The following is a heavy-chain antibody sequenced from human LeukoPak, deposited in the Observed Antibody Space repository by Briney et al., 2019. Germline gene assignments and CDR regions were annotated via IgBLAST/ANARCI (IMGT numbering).Heavy chain of an antibody. V-gene: IGHV4-34*01. CDR1: GGSFSGYY. Sequence: SETLSLTCAVYGGSFSGYYWSWIRQPPGKGLEWIGEINHSGSTNYNPSLESRVTISVDTSKNQFSLKLSSVTAADTAVYYCARSLRFLEWPLPFDYWGQGTLVTVSS. CDR2: INHSGST. CDR3: ARSLRFLEWPLPFDY. J-gene: IGHJ4*02. D-gene: IGHD3-3*01.